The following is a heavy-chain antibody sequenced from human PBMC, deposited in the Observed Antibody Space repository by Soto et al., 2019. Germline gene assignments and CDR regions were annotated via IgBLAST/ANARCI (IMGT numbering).Heavy chain of an antibody. CDR2: SIPIFGTA. CDR3: ARGRQYPKVSYYYGVDV. D-gene: IGHD4-4*01. Sequence: QVQLVQSGAEVKKPGSSVKVSCKASGGTFSTYSISWVRQAPGQGLEWMGGSIPIFGTANYAQKFQGRVTITADESTSTTYMELSSLRSEDTAVYYCARGRQYPKVSYYYGVDVWGQGTTVTVSS. CDR1: GGTFSTYS. J-gene: IGHJ6*02. V-gene: IGHV1-69*01.